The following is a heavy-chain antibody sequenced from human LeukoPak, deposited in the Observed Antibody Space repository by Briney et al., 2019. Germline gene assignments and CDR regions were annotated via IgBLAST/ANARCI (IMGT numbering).Heavy chain of an antibody. V-gene: IGHV4-59*12. D-gene: IGHD3-9*01. Sequence: SETLSLTCTVSGGSISSYYWSWIRQPPGKGLEWIGYIYYSGSTNYNPSLKSRVTISVDTSKNQFSLKLSSVTAADTAVYYCARGAIIRPYYFDYWGQGTLVTVSS. CDR1: GGSISSYY. J-gene: IGHJ4*02. CDR3: ARGAIIRPYYFDY. CDR2: IYYSGST.